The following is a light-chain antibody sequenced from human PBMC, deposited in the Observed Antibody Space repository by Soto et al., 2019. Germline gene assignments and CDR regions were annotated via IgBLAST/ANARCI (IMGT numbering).Light chain of an antibody. V-gene: IGKV1-39*01. CDR2: AAS. Sequence: DIQMTQSPSSLSPSVGDTVTITCRASQSINRYLNWYQQKPGTAPKLLIYAASSLQSGVPSRFSGSGFGTDFTLTISSLQPEDFATYYCQQCYSTPLTFGGGTKVEIK. J-gene: IGKJ4*01. CDR3: QQCYSTPLT. CDR1: QSINRY.